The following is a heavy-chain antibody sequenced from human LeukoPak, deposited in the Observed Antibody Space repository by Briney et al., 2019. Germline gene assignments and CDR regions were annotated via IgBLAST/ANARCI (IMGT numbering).Heavy chain of an antibody. CDR2: ISYSGST. J-gene: IGHJ5*02. CDR3: ASHGSGSSLALYP. D-gene: IGHD3-10*01. V-gene: IGHV4-59*08. Sequence: SETLSLTCTVFGGSISSYYWSWIRQPPGRGLEWLGYISYSGSTSYNPSLKSRVTISLGTSRNQFSLKLTSVTAADTAVYYCASHGSGSSLALYPWGQGTLVTVSS. CDR1: GGSISSYY.